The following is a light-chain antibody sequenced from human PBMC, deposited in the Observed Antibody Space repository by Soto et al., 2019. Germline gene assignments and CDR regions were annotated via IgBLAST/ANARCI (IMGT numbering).Light chain of an antibody. CDR1: SGHSTYA. CDR2: VNSDGSH. CDR3: QTWGTGFHVV. J-gene: IGLJ2*01. V-gene: IGLV4-69*01. Sequence: QPLLTQSPSASASLGASVKLTCTLSSGHSTYAIAWHQQQPEKGPRYLMKVNSDGSHSKGDGIPDRFSGSSSGAERSLTISSLQSEDEADYYCQTWGTGFHVVFGGGTKLTVL.